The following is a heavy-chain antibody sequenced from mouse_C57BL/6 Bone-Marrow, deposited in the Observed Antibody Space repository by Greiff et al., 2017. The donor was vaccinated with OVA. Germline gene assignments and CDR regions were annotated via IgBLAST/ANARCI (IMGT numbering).Heavy chain of an antibody. V-gene: IGHV1-5*01. J-gene: IGHJ4*01. CDR1: GYTFTSYW. CDR2: IYPGNSDT. CDR3: TRCDLYYYAMDY. Sequence: EVQVVESGTVLARPGASVKMSCKTSGYTFTSYWMHWVKQRPGQGLAWIGAIYPGNSDTSYNQKFKGKAKLTAVTSASTAYMELSSLTNEDSAVYYCTRCDLYYYAMDYWGQGTSVTVSS.